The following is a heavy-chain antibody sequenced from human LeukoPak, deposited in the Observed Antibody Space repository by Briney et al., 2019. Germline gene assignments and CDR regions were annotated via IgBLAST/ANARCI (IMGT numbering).Heavy chain of an antibody. CDR3: AREGGLLYYYDSSGYYPFDY. V-gene: IGHV3-7*01. D-gene: IGHD3-22*01. Sequence: QPGGSLRLSCAASGFTFSSYWMSWVRQAPGKGLEWVANIKQDGSEKYYVDSVKGRSTISRDNAKNSLYLQMNRLRAEDTAVYYCAREGGLLYYYDSSGYYPFDYWGQGTLVTVSS. J-gene: IGHJ4*02. CDR2: IKQDGSEK. CDR1: GFTFSSYW.